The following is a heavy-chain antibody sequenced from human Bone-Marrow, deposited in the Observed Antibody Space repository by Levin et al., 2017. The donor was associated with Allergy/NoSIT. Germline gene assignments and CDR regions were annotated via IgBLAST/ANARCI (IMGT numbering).Heavy chain of an antibody. D-gene: IGHD3-3*01. CDR3: ARDHYDFWRGLSRFGFDP. CDR1: GGSFSGYY. CDR2: INHSGST. V-gene: IGHV4-34*01. J-gene: IGHJ5*02. Sequence: SETLSLTCAVYGGSFSGYYWSWIRQPPGKGLEWIGEINHSGSTNYNPSLKSRVTISVDTSKNQFSLKLSSVTAADTAVYYCARDHYDFWRGLSRFGFDPWGQGTLVTVSS.